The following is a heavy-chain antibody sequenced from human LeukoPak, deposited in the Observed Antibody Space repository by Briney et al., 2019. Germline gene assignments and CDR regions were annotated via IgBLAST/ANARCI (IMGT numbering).Heavy chain of an antibody. CDR2: IIPILGIA. Sequence: ASVKVSCKASGYTFTSYGISWVRQAPGQGLEWMGRIIPILGIANYAQKFQGRVTITADKSTSTAYMELSSLRSEDTAVYYCARESYGGNSAVDYWGQGTLVTVSS. J-gene: IGHJ4*02. CDR1: GYTFTSYG. CDR3: ARESYGGNSAVDY. D-gene: IGHD4-23*01. V-gene: IGHV1-69*04.